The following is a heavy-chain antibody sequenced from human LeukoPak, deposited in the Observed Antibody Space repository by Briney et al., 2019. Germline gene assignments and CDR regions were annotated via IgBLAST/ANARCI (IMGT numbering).Heavy chain of an antibody. CDR3: ALEDGNPPDAFDI. V-gene: IGHV1-46*01. CDR2: INPSGGST. Sequence: ASVKVSCKASGYTFTSYYMHWVRQAPGQGLEWMGIINPSGGSTSYAQKFQGRVTMTRDMSTSTVYMELSSLRSEDTAVYYCALEDGNPPDAFDIWGQGTMVTVSS. J-gene: IGHJ3*02. D-gene: IGHD1-14*01. CDR1: GYTFTSYY.